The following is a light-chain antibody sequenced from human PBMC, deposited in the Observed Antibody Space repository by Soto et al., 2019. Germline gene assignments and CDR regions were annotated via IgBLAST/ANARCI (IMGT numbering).Light chain of an antibody. CDR1: PIVSSSY. V-gene: IGKV3-20*01. J-gene: IGKJ1*01. CDR3: QQYGSSPRT. Sequence: PVARVTGYYRTSPIVSSSYLTCYQQKPGQAPRLLIYGASTRATSIPARFSGSGSGTDFTLTIRRLEPDDFAVYYCQQYGSSPRTFGQGTKVDI. CDR2: GAS.